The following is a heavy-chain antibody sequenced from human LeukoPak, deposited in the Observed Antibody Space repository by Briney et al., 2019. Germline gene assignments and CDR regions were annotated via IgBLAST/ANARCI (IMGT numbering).Heavy chain of an antibody. CDR1: GGSISGYF. Sequence: SETLSLTCTVSGGSISGYFWSWIRQPPGGGLEWIGYIHYSGSINYNPSLKSRVTISVDTSKNQFSLKLSSVTAADTAVYYCARHVPGSYNSGWYSFDYWAREPWSPSPQ. CDR2: IHYSGSI. V-gene: IGHV4-59*12. D-gene: IGHD6-19*01. J-gene: IGHJ4*02. CDR3: ARHVPGSYNSGWYSFDY.